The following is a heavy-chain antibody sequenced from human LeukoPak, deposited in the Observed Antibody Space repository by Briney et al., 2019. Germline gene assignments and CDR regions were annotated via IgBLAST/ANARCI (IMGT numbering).Heavy chain of an antibody. CDR3: ARAVVAARPGYYYYMDV. CDR1: GFTFSSYW. Sequence: GGSLRLSCAASGFTFSSYWMSWVRQAPGKGLEWVANIKQDGSEKYYVDSVKGRFTISRDNAKNSRYLQMNSLRAEDTAVYYCARAVVAARPGYYYYMDVWGKGTTVTVSS. D-gene: IGHD6-6*01. CDR2: IKQDGSEK. J-gene: IGHJ6*03. V-gene: IGHV3-7*01.